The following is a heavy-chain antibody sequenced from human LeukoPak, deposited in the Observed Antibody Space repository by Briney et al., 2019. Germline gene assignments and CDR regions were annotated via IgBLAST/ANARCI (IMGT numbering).Heavy chain of an antibody. J-gene: IGHJ6*02. CDR2: LNPHSGGT. Sequence: VASVKVSCKASGYTFTDYYMHWVRQAPGQGLEWLGWLNPHSGGTNYAQKFQGRVTLTSDTSISTAYMELSLLTSDDTAIYYCARGLRIINGLDVWGQGTTVIVSS. CDR1: GYTFTDYY. CDR3: ARGLRIINGLDV. D-gene: IGHD2-15*01. V-gene: IGHV1-2*02.